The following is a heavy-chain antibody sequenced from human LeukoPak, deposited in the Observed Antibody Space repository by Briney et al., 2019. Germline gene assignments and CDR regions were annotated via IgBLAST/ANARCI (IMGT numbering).Heavy chain of an antibody. CDR1: RYSFTTYW. J-gene: IGHJ4*02. CDR3: ARRRYCTGDTCNPDFDY. Sequence: GESVQISCNGSRYSFTTYWIAWVRPVPRKGLEWMGIIYPGDSDTRYRPSFQGQVTSSADKSISTAYLQWSSLKTSDTAMYYCARRRYCTGDTCNPDFDYWGQGTLVSVSS. CDR2: IYPGDSDT. D-gene: IGHD2-8*02. V-gene: IGHV5-51*01.